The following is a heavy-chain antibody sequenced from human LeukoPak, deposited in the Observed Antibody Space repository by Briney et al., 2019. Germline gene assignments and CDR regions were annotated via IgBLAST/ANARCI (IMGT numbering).Heavy chain of an antibody. J-gene: IGHJ6*03. Sequence: GGSLRLSCAASGFTFSNAWMSWVRQAPGKGLEWVGRIKSKTDGGTTDYAAPVKGRFTISRDDSKNTLYPQMNSLKTEDTAVYYCTTDITMVRGVIMTVAYYMDVWGKGTTVTVSS. CDR3: TTDITMVRGVIMTVAYYMDV. CDR1: GFTFSNAW. V-gene: IGHV3-15*01. D-gene: IGHD3-10*01. CDR2: IKSKTDGGTT.